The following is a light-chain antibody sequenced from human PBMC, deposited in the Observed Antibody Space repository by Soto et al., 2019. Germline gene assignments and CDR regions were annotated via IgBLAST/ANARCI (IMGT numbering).Light chain of an antibody. CDR1: QSVSSSY. Sequence: EIVLTQSPGTLSLSPGERATLSCRASQSVSSSYLAWYQQKPGQAPRLLIYGASSRATGIRGRFSGSGSGKDFTLTISRLEPEDFAVYYCQQYGSSPPYTFGQGTKLEIK. CDR2: GAS. V-gene: IGKV3-20*01. J-gene: IGKJ2*01. CDR3: QQYGSSPPYT.